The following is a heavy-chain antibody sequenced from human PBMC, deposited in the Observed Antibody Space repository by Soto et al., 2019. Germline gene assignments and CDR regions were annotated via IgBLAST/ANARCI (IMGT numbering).Heavy chain of an antibody. Sequence: GSLRLSCSASGFTFSSYAMHWVRQAPGKGLEYVSGISSNGDNTYHADSVEGRFAISRDNSKNTLYLQMSSLRAEDTAVYYCGRIAVAGCLDYWGQGTPVTVSS. CDR1: GFTFSSYA. CDR3: GRIAVAGCLDY. CDR2: ISSNGDNT. J-gene: IGHJ4*02. D-gene: IGHD6-19*01. V-gene: IGHV3-64D*06.